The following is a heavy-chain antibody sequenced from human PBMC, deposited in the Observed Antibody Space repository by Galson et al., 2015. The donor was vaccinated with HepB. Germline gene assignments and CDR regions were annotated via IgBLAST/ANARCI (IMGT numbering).Heavy chain of an antibody. CDR2: ISNDGSNK. CDR1: GFTFSDYY. J-gene: IGHJ4*02. D-gene: IGHD2-15*01. V-gene: IGHV3-30*18. Sequence: SLRLSCAASGFTFSDYYMSWIRQAPGKGLEWVAVISNDGSNKYYADSVKGRFTISRDNSQNTLYLQMNSLATEDTAVYYCVKDEGHCSGGSCYRQDYWGQGTLVTVSS. CDR3: VKDEGHCSGGSCYRQDY.